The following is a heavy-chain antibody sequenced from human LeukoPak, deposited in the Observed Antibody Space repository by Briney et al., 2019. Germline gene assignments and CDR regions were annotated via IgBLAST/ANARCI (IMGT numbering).Heavy chain of an antibody. CDR3: ARARAAVGWFDP. Sequence: GASVKVSCKASGYTFTSCYMHWVRQAPGQGLEWMGIINPSGGSTSYAQKFQGRVTMTRDTSTSTVYVELSSLRSEDTAVYYCARARAAVGWFDPWGQGTLVTVSS. D-gene: IGHD2-15*01. CDR2: INPSGGST. CDR1: GYTFTSCY. J-gene: IGHJ5*02. V-gene: IGHV1-46*01.